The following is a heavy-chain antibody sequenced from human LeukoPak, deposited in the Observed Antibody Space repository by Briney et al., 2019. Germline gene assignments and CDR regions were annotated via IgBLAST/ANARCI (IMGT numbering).Heavy chain of an antibody. CDR1: GYTFTSYG. V-gene: IGHV1-18*01. CDR2: ISAYNGNT. J-gene: IGHJ6*02. Sequence: GASVKVSCKASGYTFTSYGISWVRQAPGQGLEWMGWISAYNGNTNYAQKLQGRVTMTTDTSTSTAYMELRSLRSDDTAVYYCAREWGYSSSWYVVGYYYGMDVWGQGTTVTVSS. D-gene: IGHD6-13*01. CDR3: AREWGYSSSWYVVGYYYGMDV.